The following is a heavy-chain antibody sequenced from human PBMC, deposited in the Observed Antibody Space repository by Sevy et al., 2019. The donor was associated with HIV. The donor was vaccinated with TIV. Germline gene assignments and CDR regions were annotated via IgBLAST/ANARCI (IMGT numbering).Heavy chain of an antibody. Sequence: GGSLRLSCAASGFTFNIYSMNWVRQAPGKGLECVSSISGSSSYIFYAYSVKGRFTISRDNAKNSLYLQMNSLRAEDTAVYYCARGRGDPRADCFDYWGQGTLVTVSS. V-gene: IGHV3-21*01. CDR2: ISGSSSYI. J-gene: IGHJ4*02. CDR1: GFTFNIYS. CDR3: ARGRGDPRADCFDY. D-gene: IGHD2-21*02.